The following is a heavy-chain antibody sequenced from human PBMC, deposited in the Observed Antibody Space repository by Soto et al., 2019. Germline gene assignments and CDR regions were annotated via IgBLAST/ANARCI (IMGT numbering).Heavy chain of an antibody. CDR3: VLEGCRRTGCHSLDL. D-gene: IGHD2-21*01. CDR1: GFPFGGSP. V-gene: IGHV3-73*01. J-gene: IGHJ5*02. Sequence: GGSLILSCAASGFPFGGSPVHWVRQASGKGLEWVGRIRSDSASSAIAYAASVRGRFTLSRDDSKNTAYLQVNSLEVEDTALYSCVLEGCRRTGCHSLDLWGQGTLVTVSS. CDR2: IRSDSASSAI.